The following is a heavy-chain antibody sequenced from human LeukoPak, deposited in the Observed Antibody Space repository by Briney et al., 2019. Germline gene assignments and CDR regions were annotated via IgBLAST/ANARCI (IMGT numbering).Heavy chain of an antibody. Sequence: SETLSLTCTVSGYSISSGYYWGWIRQPPGKGLEWIGSMYHSEIPYYNSSLKSRVTISVDTSKNQFSLKLSSVTAADTAVYYCARGLYSSSWGYWGQGTLVTVSS. CDR3: ARGLYSSSWGY. J-gene: IGHJ4*02. D-gene: IGHD6-13*01. CDR1: GYSISSGYY. V-gene: IGHV4-38-2*02. CDR2: MYHSEIP.